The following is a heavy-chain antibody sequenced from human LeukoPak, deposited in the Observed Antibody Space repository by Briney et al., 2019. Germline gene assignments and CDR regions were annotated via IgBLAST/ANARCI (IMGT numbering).Heavy chain of an antibody. Sequence: SETLSLTCTVSGGSISSSNYYWGWIRQPPGKGLEWIGSIYYGGSTYYNPSLKSRVTISVDTSKNQFSLKLSSVTAADTAVYYCARRRYYYGSGSYYRYEADWFDPWGQGTLVTVSS. CDR2: IYYGGST. CDR3: ARRRYYYGSGSYYRYEADWFDP. V-gene: IGHV4-39*01. J-gene: IGHJ5*02. CDR1: GGSISSSNYY. D-gene: IGHD3-10*01.